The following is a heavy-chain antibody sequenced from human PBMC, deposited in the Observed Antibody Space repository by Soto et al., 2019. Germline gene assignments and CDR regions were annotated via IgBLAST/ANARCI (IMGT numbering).Heavy chain of an antibody. CDR1: GGSFSGYY. J-gene: IGHJ2*01. CDR2: INHSGST. Sequence: QVQLQQWGAGLLKPSETLSLTCAVYGGSFSGYYWSWIRQPPGKGLEWIGEINHSGSTNYNPSLTGRVTISVDTSTNQFSLKLSSVTAADTAVYYCARGGGATVTTSYWYFDLWGRGTLVTVSS. CDR3: ARGGGATVTTSYWYFDL. D-gene: IGHD4-17*01. V-gene: IGHV4-34*01.